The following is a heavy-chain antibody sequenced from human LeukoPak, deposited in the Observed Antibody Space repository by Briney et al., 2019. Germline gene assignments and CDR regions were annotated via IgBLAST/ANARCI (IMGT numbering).Heavy chain of an antibody. V-gene: IGHV4-59*01. CDR1: GGSISSYY. CDR3: ARVHYDSSGYYLYFDY. CDR2: IYYSGST. D-gene: IGHD3-22*01. J-gene: IGHJ4*02. Sequence: SETLSLTCTVSGGSISSYYWSWIRQPPGKGLEWIGYIYYSGSTNYNPSLKSRVTISVDTSKNQSSLKLSSVTAADTAVYYCARVHYDSSGYYLYFDYWGQGTLVTVSS.